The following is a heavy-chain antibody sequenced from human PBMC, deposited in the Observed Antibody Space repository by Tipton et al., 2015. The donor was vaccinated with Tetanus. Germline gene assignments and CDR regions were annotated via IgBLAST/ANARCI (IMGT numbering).Heavy chain of an antibody. CDR2: IIPIFGTA. Sequence: QLVQSGPEVKKPGSSVKVSCKASGGAFSSYAISWVRQAPGQGLEWMGGIIPIFGTANYAQKFQGRVTITADESTSTAYMELSSLRSEDTAVYYCARAAYSGSHHDQDFDYWGQGTLVTVSS. V-gene: IGHV1-69*01. J-gene: IGHJ4*02. CDR1: GGAFSSYA. D-gene: IGHD1-26*01. CDR3: ARAAYSGSHHDQDFDY.